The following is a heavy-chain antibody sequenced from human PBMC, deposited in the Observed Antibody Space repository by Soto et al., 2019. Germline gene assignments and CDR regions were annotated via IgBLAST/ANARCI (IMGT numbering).Heavy chain of an antibody. V-gene: IGHV4-30-2*01. J-gene: IGHJ5*02. CDR3: ARVASYGDYGGPSVWFDP. CDR2: IYHSGST. CDR1: GGSISSGGYS. Sequence: QLQLQESGSGLVKPSQTLSLTCAVSGGSISSGGYSWSWIRQPPGKGLEWIGYIYHSGSTYYNPXXKSRVTISADXXKXQXXLKLSSVTAADTAVYYCARVASYGDYGGPSVWFDPWGQGTLVTVSS. D-gene: IGHD4-17*01.